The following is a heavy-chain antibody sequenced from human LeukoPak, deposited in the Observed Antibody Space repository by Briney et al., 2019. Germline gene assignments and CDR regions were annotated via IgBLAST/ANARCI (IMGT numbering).Heavy chain of an antibody. D-gene: IGHD6-13*01. CDR3: AKDLEDGSSWYSASGY. CDR2: ISYDGSNK. Sequence: GRSLRHSCAASGFTFSSYGRHWVRQAPGKGLEWVAVISYDGSNKYYADSVKGRFTISRDNSKNTLYLQMNSLRAEDTAVYYCAKDLEDGSSWYSASGYWGQGTLVTVSS. CDR1: GFTFSSYG. V-gene: IGHV3-30*18. J-gene: IGHJ4*02.